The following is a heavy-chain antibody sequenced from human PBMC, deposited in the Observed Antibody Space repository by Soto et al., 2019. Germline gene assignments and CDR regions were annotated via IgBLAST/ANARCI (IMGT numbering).Heavy chain of an antibody. D-gene: IGHD2-2*02. V-gene: IGHV4-61*08. CDR3: ARDCSNTNCYMLDY. CDR2: VSSTGST. J-gene: IGHJ4*02. CDR1: GASVTSAGYY. Sequence: QLQESGPGLVRPSETLSLICTVSGASVTSAGYYWSWLRQPPRKGLEWIGYVSSTGSTIYNSALKSRVTMSLDMPKNQFSLRLDSVTAADTAVYYCARDCSNTNCYMLDYWGQGTLVTASS.